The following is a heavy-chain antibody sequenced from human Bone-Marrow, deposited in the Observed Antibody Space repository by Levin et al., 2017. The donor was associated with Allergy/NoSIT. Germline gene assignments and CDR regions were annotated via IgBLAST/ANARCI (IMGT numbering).Heavy chain of an antibody. CDR2: IWFDGSNE. J-gene: IGHJ4*02. CDR3: ARGGDGSGSYYRGFQY. D-gene: IGHD3-10*01. Sequence: GGSLRLSCAAAGFTFNNHGMHWLRRAPGKGLEWVAVIWFDGSNEDYADSVKGRFTISRDNSKNTLYLQMNSLRAEDTAVYYCARGGDGSGSYYRGFQYWGQGPLVT. V-gene: IGHV3-33*01. CDR1: GFTFNNHG.